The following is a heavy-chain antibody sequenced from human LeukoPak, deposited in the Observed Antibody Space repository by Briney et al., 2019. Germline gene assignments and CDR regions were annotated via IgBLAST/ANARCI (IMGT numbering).Heavy chain of an antibody. Sequence: SETLSLTCTVSGGSISSYYWSWIRQPPGKGLEWIGYIYYSGSTNYNPSLKSRVTISVDTSKNQFSLKLSSVTAADTAVYYCARGGDIVVVTATDAFDIWGQGTMVTVSS. D-gene: IGHD2-21*02. V-gene: IGHV4-59*01. CDR1: GGSISSYY. CDR2: IYYSGST. CDR3: ARGGDIVVVTATDAFDI. J-gene: IGHJ3*02.